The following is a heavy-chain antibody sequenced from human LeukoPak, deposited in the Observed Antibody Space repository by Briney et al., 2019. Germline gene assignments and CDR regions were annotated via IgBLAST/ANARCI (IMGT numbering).Heavy chain of an antibody. D-gene: IGHD6-6*01. CDR3: AKGYRYSSSSNCFDY. CDR1: GFTFSSYA. J-gene: IGHJ4*02. Sequence: GGSLRLSCAASGFTFSSYAMSWVRQAPGKGLEWVSAISGSGGSTHYADSVKGRFTISRDNSKNTLYLQMNSLRAEDTAVYYCAKGYRYSSSSNCFDYWGQGTLVTVSS. V-gene: IGHV3-23*01. CDR2: ISGSGGST.